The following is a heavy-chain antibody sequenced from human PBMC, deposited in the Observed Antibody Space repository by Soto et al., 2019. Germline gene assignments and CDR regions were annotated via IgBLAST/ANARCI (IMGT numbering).Heavy chain of an antibody. Sequence: ASVKVSCKASGYTFTSYTMHWVRQAPGKRLEWMGWINAGNGNTKYSQKFQGRVTITRDTSASTAYMELSSLRSEDTAVYYCARDLCISTSCYVGLFDPWGQGTLVTVSS. J-gene: IGHJ5*02. D-gene: IGHD2-2*01. CDR1: GYTFTSYT. CDR3: ARDLCISTSCYVGLFDP. V-gene: IGHV1-3*01. CDR2: INAGNGNT.